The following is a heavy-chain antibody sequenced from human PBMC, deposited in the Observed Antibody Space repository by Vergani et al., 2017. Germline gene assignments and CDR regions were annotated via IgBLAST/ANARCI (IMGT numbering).Heavy chain of an antibody. D-gene: IGHD3-3*01. CDR3: AITTPRSGRAYYYYYGMDV. CDR2: INSDGSST. CDR1: GFTFSSYW. V-gene: IGHV3-74*01. J-gene: IGHJ6*02. Sequence: EVQLVESGGGLVQPGGSLRLSCAASGFTFSSYWMHWVRQAPGKGLVWVSRINSDGSSTSYGDSVKGRFTISRDNAKNTLYLQMNSLRAEDTAVYYCAITTPRSGRAYYYYYGMDVWGQGTTVTVSS.